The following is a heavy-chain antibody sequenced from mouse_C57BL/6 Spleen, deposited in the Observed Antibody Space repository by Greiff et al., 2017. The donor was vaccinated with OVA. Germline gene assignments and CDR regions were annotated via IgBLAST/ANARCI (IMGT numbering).Heavy chain of an antibody. CDR2: IYPGDGDT. Sequence: QVQLQQSGPELVKPGASVKISCKASGYAFSSSWLNWVKQRPGTGLEWIGRIYPGDGDTIYTGKFKGKATLTAATSSSTAYMQLSSLTSEDSAVYVCARRDDGYSPYYCDYGGQGTTLTVSS. CDR3: ARRDDGYSPYYCDY. CDR1: GYAFSSSW. J-gene: IGHJ2*01. V-gene: IGHV1-82*01. D-gene: IGHD2-3*01.